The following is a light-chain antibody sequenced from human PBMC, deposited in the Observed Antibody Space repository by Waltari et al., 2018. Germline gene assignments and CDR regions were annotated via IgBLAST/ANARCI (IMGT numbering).Light chain of an antibody. Sequence: QSALTQPASVSGSPGQSIAISCIGTSSDVGANNFLSWYQQHPGRAPKLMIHAVTKRPSGVSTRFSGSKSGNTASLTISGLQAEDEADYYCCSYTSSGPVLIGGGTKVTVL. CDR2: AVT. V-gene: IGLV2-23*02. CDR1: SSDVGANNF. CDR3: CSYTSSGPVL. J-gene: IGLJ2*01.